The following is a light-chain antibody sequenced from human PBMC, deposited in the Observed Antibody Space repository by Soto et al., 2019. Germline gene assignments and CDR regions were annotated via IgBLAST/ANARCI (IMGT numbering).Light chain of an antibody. CDR1: SSNIGSKT. V-gene: IGLV1-44*01. Sequence: QSALAQPPSASGTPGPRVTISCSGSSSNIGSKTVNWYQQLPGTVPKLLIYNSYQRPSGVPDRFSASKSGTSASLAISGLQSEDEADYYCSSWDASLNGYVFGNGTKVTVL. CDR3: SSWDASLNGYV. CDR2: NSY. J-gene: IGLJ1*01.